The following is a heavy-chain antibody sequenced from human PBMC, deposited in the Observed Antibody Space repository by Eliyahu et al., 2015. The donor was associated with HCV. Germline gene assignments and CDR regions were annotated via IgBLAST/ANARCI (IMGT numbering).Heavy chain of an antibody. D-gene: IGHD3-3*01. CDR1: GFTFDDYA. J-gene: IGHJ3*02. CDR2: ISWNSGSI. CDR3: AKDREDLFDAFDI. Sequence: EVQLVESGGGLVQPGRSLRLSCAASGFTFDDYAMHWVRQAPGKGLEWVSGISWNSGSIGYADSVKGRFTISRDNAKNSLYLQMNSLRAEDTALYYCAKDREDLFDAFDIWGQGTMVTVSS. V-gene: IGHV3-9*01.